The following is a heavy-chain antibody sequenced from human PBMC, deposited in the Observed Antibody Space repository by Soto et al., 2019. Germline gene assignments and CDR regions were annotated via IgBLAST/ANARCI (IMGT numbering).Heavy chain of an antibody. J-gene: IGHJ3*02. Sequence: GAPVKVSCKASGYTFTSYYMHWVRQAPGQGLEWMGIINPSGGSTSYAQKFQGRVTMTRDTSTSTVYMELSSLRSEDTAVYYCARKRSAPQDAFDIWGQGTMVTVSS. CDR3: ARKRSAPQDAFDI. CDR1: GYTFTSYY. V-gene: IGHV1-46*01. D-gene: IGHD2-15*01. CDR2: INPSGGST.